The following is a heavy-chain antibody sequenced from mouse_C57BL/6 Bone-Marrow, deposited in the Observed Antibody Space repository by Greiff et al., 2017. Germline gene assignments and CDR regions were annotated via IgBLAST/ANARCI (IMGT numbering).Heavy chain of an antibody. V-gene: IGHV1-50*01. CDR3: TREDCGSTFDV. Sequence: VQLQQSGAELVKPGASVKLSCKASGYTFTSYWMQWVKQRPGQGLEWIGEIDPSDSYTYYNQQFKGKATLTVDTSSSTAYMQLSSLASEDSAVYYCTREDCGSTFDVWGTGTTVTVSS. CDR2: IDPSDSYT. CDR1: GYTFTSYW. D-gene: IGHD1-1*01. J-gene: IGHJ1*03.